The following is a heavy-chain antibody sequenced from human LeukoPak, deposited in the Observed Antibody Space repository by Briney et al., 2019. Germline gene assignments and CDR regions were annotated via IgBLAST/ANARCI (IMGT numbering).Heavy chain of an antibody. V-gene: IGHV3-30*18. D-gene: IGHD5-12*01. CDR3: AKDRGYDYNYYYGMDV. CDR1: GFTFSSYG. CDR2: ISYDGSNK. Sequence: GRSLRLSCAASGFTFSSYGMHWVRQAPGKGLEWVAVISYDGSNKYYADSVKGRFTISRDKSKNTLYLEMNSLRAEDTAVYYCAKDRGYDYNYYYGMDVWGQGTTVTVSS. J-gene: IGHJ6*02.